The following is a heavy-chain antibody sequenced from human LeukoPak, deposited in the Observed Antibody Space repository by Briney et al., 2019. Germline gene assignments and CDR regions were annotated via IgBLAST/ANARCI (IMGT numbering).Heavy chain of an antibody. CDR3: ARVVGVSVVVAAMDYYYYMDV. Sequence: GGSLRLSCAASGFTFDDYGMSWVRQAPGKGLGLVSGINWNGGSTGYANSVKGRFTISRDNAKNSLYLQMNSLRAEDTALYYCARVVGVSVVVAAMDYYYYMDVWGKGTTVTVSS. D-gene: IGHD2-15*01. CDR2: INWNGGST. J-gene: IGHJ6*03. CDR1: GFTFDDYG. V-gene: IGHV3-20*04.